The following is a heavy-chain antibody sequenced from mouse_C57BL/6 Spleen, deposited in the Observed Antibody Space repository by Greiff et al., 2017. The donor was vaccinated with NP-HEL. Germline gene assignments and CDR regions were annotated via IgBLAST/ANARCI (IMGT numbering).Heavy chain of an antibody. CDR1: GFSLTSYG. J-gene: IGHJ1*03. V-gene: IGHV2-5*01. Sequence: QVQLQQSGPGLVQPSQSLSITCTVSGFSLTSYGVHWVRQSPGKGLEWLGVIWRGGSTAYNAAFMSRLSITKDNSKSQVFFKMNSLQADDTAIYYGAKPYDYGSSYWYFDVWGTGTTVTVSS. CDR3: AKPYDYGSSYWYFDV. D-gene: IGHD1-1*01. CDR2: IWRGGST.